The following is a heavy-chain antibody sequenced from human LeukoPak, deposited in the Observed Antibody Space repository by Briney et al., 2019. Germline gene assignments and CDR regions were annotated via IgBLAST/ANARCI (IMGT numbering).Heavy chain of an antibody. J-gene: IGHJ4*02. D-gene: IGHD5-12*01. CDR1: GGSISTSY. CDR3: VRLGGYRSPPEY. CDR2: IYFSGST. V-gene: IGHV4-59*01. Sequence: PSETLSLTCSVSGGSISTSYWGWIRQPPGKGLEWIGYIYFSGSTNHNPSLKSRVTISVDTSKNQFSLKLSSVTAADSAVYFCVRLGGYRSPPEYWGQGTLVTVSS.